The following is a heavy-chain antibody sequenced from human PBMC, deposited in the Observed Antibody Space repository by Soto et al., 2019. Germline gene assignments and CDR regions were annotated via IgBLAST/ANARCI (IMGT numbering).Heavy chain of an antibody. Sequence: QLQLQESGPGLVKPSETLSLTCTVSGASISSTSDYWGWIRQSPGMGLEWIGSSFHSGTTYYNPSLKSRIPSSVDTSKIRFSLRLSSVTTADTAVYFCARQVGGGFGYADSDDAFDIWGQGKVVSVSS. D-gene: IGHD3-10*01. V-gene: IGHV4-39*01. J-gene: IGHJ3*02. CDR1: GASISSTSDY. CDR2: SFHSGTT. CDR3: ARQVGGGFGYADSDDAFDI.